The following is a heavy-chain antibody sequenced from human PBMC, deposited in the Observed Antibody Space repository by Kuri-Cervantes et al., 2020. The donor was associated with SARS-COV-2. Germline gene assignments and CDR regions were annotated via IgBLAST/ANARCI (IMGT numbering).Heavy chain of an antibody. D-gene: IGHD1-26*01. CDR1: GFIFNRFA. CDR2: VSYDGSSK. J-gene: IGHJ6*03. V-gene: IGHV3-30*14. CDR3: ARVLVGAKIGYYYMDV. Sequence: GESLKISCAASGFIFNRFAIQWVRQAPGKGLEWVAVVSYDGSSKYYADSVKGRFTISRDNSKNTLYLQMNSLRAEDTAVYYCARVLVGAKIGYYYMDVWGKGTTVTVSS.